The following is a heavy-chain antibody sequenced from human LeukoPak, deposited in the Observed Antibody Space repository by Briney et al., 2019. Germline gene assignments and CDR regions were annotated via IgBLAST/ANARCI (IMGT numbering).Heavy chain of an antibody. V-gene: IGHV3-74*01. Sequence: PGGSLRLSCAASGFTFSSYWMHWVRQAPGKGLVWVSRINSDGSSTSYADSVKGRFTISRDNAKNTLYLQMNSLRAEYTAVYYCARESRLGVITLDYWGQGTLVTVSS. CDR2: INSDGSST. CDR1: GFTFSSYW. D-gene: IGHD3-16*01. CDR3: ARESRLGVITLDY. J-gene: IGHJ4*02.